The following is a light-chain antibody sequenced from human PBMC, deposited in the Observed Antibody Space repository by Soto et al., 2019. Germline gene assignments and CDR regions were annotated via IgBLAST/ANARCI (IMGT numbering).Light chain of an antibody. CDR3: QQRSNWRVT. CDR2: DAS. CDR1: QSVNIY. V-gene: IGKV3-11*01. J-gene: IGKJ4*01. Sequence: EIFLTQSPDTLSLSPGERATLSCRASQSVNIYLAWYQQKPGQAPRLLIYDASNRATGIPARFSGSGSGTDSTLTISSLEPEDIAVYYCQQRSNWRVTFGGGAKVDIK.